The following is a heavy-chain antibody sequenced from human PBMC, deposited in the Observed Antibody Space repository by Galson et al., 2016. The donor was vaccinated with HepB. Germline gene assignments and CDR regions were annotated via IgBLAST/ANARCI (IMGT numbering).Heavy chain of an antibody. J-gene: IGHJ4*02. CDR3: AKNDSLAGYSAFDY. V-gene: IGHV3-30*18. Sequence: SLRLSCAASGFTFSDYGMHWVRQAPGRGLGWVSVISKDGSDKQYADSVKGGFTVSRDNSKNTLFLQMNSLRVEDTAVYYCAKNDSLAGYSAFDYWGQGTLVTVSS. CDR1: GFTFSDYG. CDR2: ISKDGSDK. D-gene: IGHD3-9*01.